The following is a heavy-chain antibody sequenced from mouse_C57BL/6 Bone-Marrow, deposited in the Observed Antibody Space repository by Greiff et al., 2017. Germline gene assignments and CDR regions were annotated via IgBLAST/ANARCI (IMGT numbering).Heavy chain of an antibody. D-gene: IGHD1-1*01. V-gene: IGHV2-2*01. CDR1: GFSLTSYG. Sequence: QVQLQQSGPGLVQPSQSLSITCTVSGFSLTSYGVHWVRQSPGKGLEWLGVIWSGGSTDYNAAFISRLSISKDNSKSQVFFKMNSLQADDTAIYYCARILYGSSYYAMDYWGQGTSVTVSS. CDR2: IWSGGST. CDR3: ARILYGSSYYAMDY. J-gene: IGHJ4*01.